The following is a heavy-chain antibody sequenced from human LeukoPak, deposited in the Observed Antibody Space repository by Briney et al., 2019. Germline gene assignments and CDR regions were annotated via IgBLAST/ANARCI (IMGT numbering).Heavy chain of an antibody. D-gene: IGHD1-7*01. CDR2: IWYDGSNK. V-gene: IGHV3-33*06. Sequence: QPGRSLRLSCAASGFTFSNYGMHWVRQAPGKGLEWVAVIWYDGSNKYYADSVKGRFTISRDNSKNTLYLRMSSLRAEDTAVYYCANSLMGTILHFDYRGQGTLVTVSS. CDR1: GFTFSNYG. CDR3: ANSLMGTILHFDY. J-gene: IGHJ4*02.